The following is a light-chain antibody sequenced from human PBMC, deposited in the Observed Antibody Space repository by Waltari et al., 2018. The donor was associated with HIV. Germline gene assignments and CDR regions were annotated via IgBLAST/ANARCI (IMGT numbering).Light chain of an antibody. V-gene: IGLV2-11*01. CDR3: CSYAGSYTYV. CDR2: DVS. J-gene: IGLJ1*01. CDR1: SSDVGGYNY. Sequence: QSALTQPRSVSGSPGQSVTISCTGTSSDVGGYNYVSWYQQHPGKAPKLMIFDVSKRPSGVPARVCGSRSGSTASLTISGLQAEDEADYYCCSYAGSYTYVFGTGTKVTVL.